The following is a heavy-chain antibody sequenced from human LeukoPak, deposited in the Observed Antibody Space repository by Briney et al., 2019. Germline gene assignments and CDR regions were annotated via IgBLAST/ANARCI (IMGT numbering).Heavy chain of an antibody. V-gene: IGHV3-15*01. CDR3: TSGLDGINSVVRDF. Sequence: PGGSLRLSCAPSGFTFSNAWMSWVRQAPRDGLEWVGRIKSKTDGGTTDYDAPVKGRFTMSRDDSKNTLYLQMNSLKTKETAVHYWTSGLDGINSVVRDFGGQGSLVSVSS. CDR2: IKSKTDGGTT. D-gene: IGHD4-23*01. J-gene: IGHJ4*02. CDR1: GFTFSNAW.